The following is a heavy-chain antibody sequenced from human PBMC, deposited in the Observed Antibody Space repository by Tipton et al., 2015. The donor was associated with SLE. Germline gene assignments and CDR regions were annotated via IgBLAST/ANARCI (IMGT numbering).Heavy chain of an antibody. Sequence: TLSLTCTVSGGSISSSSYHWGWIRQPPGKGLEWIGSIYYSGSTYYNPSLKSRVTISVDTSKNQFSLKLSSVTAADTAVYYCARQFRIAARPYYYYMDVWGKGTTVTVSS. CDR3: ARQFRIAARPYYYYMDV. CDR1: GGSISSSSYH. J-gene: IGHJ6*03. D-gene: IGHD6-6*01. V-gene: IGHV4-39*01. CDR2: IYYSGST.